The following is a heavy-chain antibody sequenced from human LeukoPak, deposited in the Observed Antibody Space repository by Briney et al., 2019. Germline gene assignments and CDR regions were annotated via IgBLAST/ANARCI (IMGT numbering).Heavy chain of an antibody. CDR1: GYTFTGYF. Sequence: ASVKDSCRASGYTFTGYFIHWVRQAPGQGLEWMGWSNPNSGGTSSAQKFQGRVTMTRDTSITTAYMELSSLRSDDTAVYYCARASGVAAEGTYYYYMDVWGTGTTATVSS. D-gene: IGHD6-13*01. CDR3: ARASGVAAEGTYYYYMDV. V-gene: IGHV1-2*02. CDR2: SNPNSGGT. J-gene: IGHJ6*03.